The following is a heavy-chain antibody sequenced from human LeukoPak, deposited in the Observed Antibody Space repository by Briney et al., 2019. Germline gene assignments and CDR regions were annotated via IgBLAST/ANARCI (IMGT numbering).Heavy chain of an antibody. CDR2: IYYSGST. J-gene: IGHJ4*02. CDR1: GGSISSSSYY. D-gene: IGHD4-17*01. V-gene: IGHV4-39*07. Sequence: KPSETLSLTCTVSGGSISSSSYYWGWIRQPPGKGLEWIGSIYYSGSTYYNPSLKSRVTISVDTSKNQFSLKLSSVTAADTAVYYCARDTKIYGEKTSSWGQGTLVTVSS. CDR3: ARDTKIYGEKTSS.